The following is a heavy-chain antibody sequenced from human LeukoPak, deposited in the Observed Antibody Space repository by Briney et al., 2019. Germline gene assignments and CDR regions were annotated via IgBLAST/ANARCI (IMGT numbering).Heavy chain of an antibody. CDR3: ARDRSGTYLGDAFDV. D-gene: IGHD1-26*01. CDR1: GFTFSSYY. J-gene: IGHJ3*01. Sequence: SCKASGFTFSSYYMSWVRQAPGRGLEWVASIKKDGTEKYYVDSVKGRFTISRDSAENSLYLQMDSLRAEDTAVYYCARDRSGTYLGDAFDVWGQGTMVTVSS. CDR2: IKKDGTEK. V-gene: IGHV3-7*01.